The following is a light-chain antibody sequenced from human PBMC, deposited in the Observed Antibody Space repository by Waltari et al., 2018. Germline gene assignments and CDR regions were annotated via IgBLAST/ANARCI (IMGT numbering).Light chain of an antibody. Sequence: QSALTQFPSASGSPGQSVTISCTGTSSDVGGNDYISWYQQHPGKAPKVIIYEVYKRPAGVPDRFPGSKSGNTASLTVSGLQAEDEANYYCSSYAGKYVFGGGTKLTVL. CDR1: SSDVGGNDY. V-gene: IGLV2-8*01. CDR3: SSYAGKYV. CDR2: EVY. J-gene: IGLJ3*02.